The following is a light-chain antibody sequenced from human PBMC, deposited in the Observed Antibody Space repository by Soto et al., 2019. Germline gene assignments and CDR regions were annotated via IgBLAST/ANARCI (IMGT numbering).Light chain of an antibody. CDR3: QQYNIWPPWT. CDR1: QSVTSSY. CDR2: GAS. V-gene: IGKV3-20*01. Sequence: LVLAQSPGTLSLSPGEGATLSCRPIQSVTSSYLAWYQQTPGQAPRLGIYGASSRATGIPARFSGSGSGTEFTLTISRLQSEDCAIYYCQQYNIWPPWTFGQGTTV. J-gene: IGKJ1*01.